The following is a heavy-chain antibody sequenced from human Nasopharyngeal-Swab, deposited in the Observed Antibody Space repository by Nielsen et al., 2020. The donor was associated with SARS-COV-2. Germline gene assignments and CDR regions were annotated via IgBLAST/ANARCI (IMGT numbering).Heavy chain of an antibody. J-gene: IGHJ6*02. V-gene: IGHV3-53*01. CDR1: GFIVSRNY. CDR3: ARDLIAYGMDV. D-gene: IGHD3-16*01. Sequence: GGSLRLSCAASGFIVSRNYMSWVRQAPGKGLEWVSVIYSGGSTFYADSVKGRFTISRDNSKNTLYFQMNSLRDEDTAVYYCARDLIAYGMDVWGQGTTVTVSS. CDR2: IYSGGST.